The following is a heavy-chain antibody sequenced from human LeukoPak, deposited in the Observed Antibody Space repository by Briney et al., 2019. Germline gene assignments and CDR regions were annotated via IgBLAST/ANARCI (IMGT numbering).Heavy chain of an antibody. J-gene: IGHJ4*02. D-gene: IGHD3-10*01. CDR2: VKSRSAGETT. Sequence: PGGSLRLSCAASGFSISNDWMSWVRQAPGKGLEWVARVKSRSAGETTDYAAPVKSRFTISRDDSKNTLYLQMNSLKTEDTAVYYCTLIQGWGSGSYRDFWGQGTLVTVSS. V-gene: IGHV3-15*01. CDR3: TLIQGWGSGSYRDF. CDR1: GFSISNDW.